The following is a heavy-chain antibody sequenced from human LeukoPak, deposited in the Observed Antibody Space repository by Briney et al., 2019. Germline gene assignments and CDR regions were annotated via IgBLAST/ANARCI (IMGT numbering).Heavy chain of an antibody. Sequence: GGSLRLSCAASGFTFSNFAMSWVRRAPGKGLQHVSTIDNSSVGISYTDSVKGRFTISRDNSKNTLYLQMNSLRAEDTAVYYCARGFVVGTPTPPKGRAFDIWGQGTMVTVSS. CDR2: IDNSSVGI. D-gene: IGHD2-15*01. CDR1: GFTFSNFA. J-gene: IGHJ3*02. CDR3: ARGFVVGTPTPPKGRAFDI. V-gene: IGHV3-23*01.